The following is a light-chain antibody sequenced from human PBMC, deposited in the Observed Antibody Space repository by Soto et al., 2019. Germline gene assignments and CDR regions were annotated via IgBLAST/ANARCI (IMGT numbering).Light chain of an antibody. CDR2: TAS. Sequence: DIQMTQSPSSLSASVGDSVTITCRASQGINKFLAWFQQKPGTAPKSLISTASRLQSGAPSRFSGSGSGTHFTLTINNLQPEDFATYYCQQYESFPLTFGGGTKVDIK. V-gene: IGKV1-16*01. CDR1: QGINKF. CDR3: QQYESFPLT. J-gene: IGKJ4*01.